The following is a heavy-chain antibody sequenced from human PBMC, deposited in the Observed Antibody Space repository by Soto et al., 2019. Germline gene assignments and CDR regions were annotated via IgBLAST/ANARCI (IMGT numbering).Heavy chain of an antibody. Sequence: GGSLRLSCAASGFTFSSYWMSWVRQAPGKGLEWVANIKQDGSEKYYVDSVKGRFTISRDNAKNSLYLQMNSLRAEDTAVYYCARGDIGVVAAIDNYYYYYMDVWGKGTTVTVSS. D-gene: IGHD2-15*01. CDR1: GFTFSSYW. J-gene: IGHJ6*03. CDR2: IKQDGSEK. V-gene: IGHV3-7*01. CDR3: ARGDIGVVAAIDNYYYYYMDV.